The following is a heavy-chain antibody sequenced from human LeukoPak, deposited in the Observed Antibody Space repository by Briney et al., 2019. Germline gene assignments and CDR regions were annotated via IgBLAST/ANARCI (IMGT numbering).Heavy chain of an antibody. J-gene: IGHJ4*02. CDR1: GFTFSSYE. V-gene: IGHV3-21*01. CDR2: ISSSSSYI. Sequence: GGSLRLSCAASGFTFSSYEMNWVRQAPGKGLEWVSSISSSSSYIYYADSVKGRFTISRDNAKNSLYLQMNSLRAEDTAVYYCARDWGIYYDILTGYPDYWGQGTLVTVSS. D-gene: IGHD3-9*01. CDR3: ARDWGIYYDILTGYPDY.